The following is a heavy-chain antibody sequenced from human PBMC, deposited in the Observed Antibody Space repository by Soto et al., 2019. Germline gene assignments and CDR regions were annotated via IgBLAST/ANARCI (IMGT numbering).Heavy chain of an antibody. CDR1: GFTFSSYG. V-gene: IGHV3-33*01. CDR2: IWYDGSNK. Sequence: SLRLSCAASGFTFSSYGMHWVRQAPGKGLEWVAVIWYDGSNKYYADSVKGRFTISRDNSKNTLYLQMNSLRAEDTAVYYCSRGDQITIFGVVIRYAFDIWGQGTMVTVSS. J-gene: IGHJ3*02. D-gene: IGHD3-3*01. CDR3: SRGDQITIFGVVIRYAFDI.